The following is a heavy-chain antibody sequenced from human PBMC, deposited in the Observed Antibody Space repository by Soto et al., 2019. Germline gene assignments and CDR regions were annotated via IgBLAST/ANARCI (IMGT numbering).Heavy chain of an antibody. CDR3: ARSSQPDRASRGYFLFDS. V-gene: IGHV4-31*03. CDR2: IYYTGRT. CDR1: GGSISSSGYY. J-gene: IGHJ4*02. Sequence: SETLSLTCTVSGGSISSSGYYWSWIRQHPGKGLEWVGYIYYTGRTYYNPSLKSRVAISVDTSKKQFSLELSSVTAADTAVYFCARSSQPDRASRGYFLFDSWGQGTLVTVSS. D-gene: IGHD3-22*01.